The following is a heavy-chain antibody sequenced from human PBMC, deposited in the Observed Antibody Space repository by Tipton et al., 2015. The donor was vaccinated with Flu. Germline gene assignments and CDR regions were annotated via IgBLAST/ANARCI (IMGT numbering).Heavy chain of an antibody. CDR2: IYYSGST. Sequence: LRLSCTVSGGSISSSSYCWGWIRQPPGKGLEWIGSIYYSGSTYYNPSLKSRVTISVDTSKNQFSLKLSSVTAADTAVYYCAREGAKSDYGDYGVDAFDIWGQGTMVTVSS. V-gene: IGHV4-39*07. CDR1: GGSISSSSYC. J-gene: IGHJ3*02. D-gene: IGHD4-17*01. CDR3: AREGAKSDYGDYGVDAFDI.